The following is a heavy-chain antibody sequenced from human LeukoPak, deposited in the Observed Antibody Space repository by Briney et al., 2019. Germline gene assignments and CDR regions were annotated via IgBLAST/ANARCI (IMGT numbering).Heavy chain of an antibody. Sequence: GGSLRLSCAVAGFTFNDYALHWVRQVPGKGLEWLSFSGWTGIGTDYVGSVKGRFTISRDDSKNSLYLEMNILRSEDTALYYCVRSRAASLGYFDSWGQGTLVTVS. D-gene: IGHD7-27*01. CDR3: VRSRAASLGYFDS. V-gene: IGHV3-43D*03. CDR2: SGWTGIGT. J-gene: IGHJ4*02. CDR1: GFTFNDYA.